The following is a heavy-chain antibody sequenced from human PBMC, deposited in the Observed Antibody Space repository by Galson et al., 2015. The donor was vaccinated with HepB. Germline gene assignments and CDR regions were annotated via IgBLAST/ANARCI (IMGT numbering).Heavy chain of an antibody. J-gene: IGHJ4*02. CDR2: INTNGGST. D-gene: IGHD2-15*01. CDR3: ARLYCSGGSCYFDY. CDR1: GFTFSSYA. V-gene: IGHV3-64*01. Sequence: SLRLSCAASGFTFSSYAMHWVRQAPGKGLAYVSAINTNGGSTNYASSVKGRFTISRDNSKNTLYLQMGSLRAEDMAVYYCARLYCSGGSCYFDYWGQRTLVTVSS.